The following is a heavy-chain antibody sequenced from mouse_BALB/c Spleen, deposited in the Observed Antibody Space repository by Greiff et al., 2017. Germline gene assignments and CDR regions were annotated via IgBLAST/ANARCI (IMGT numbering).Heavy chain of an antibody. Sequence: EVKLVESGPGLVKPSQTVSLTCTVTGISITTGNYRWSWIRQFPGNKLEWIGYIYYSGTITYNPSLTSRTTITRDTSKNQFFLEMNSLTAEDTATYYCAREGFITAYFDVWGAGTTVTVSS. CDR3: AREGFITAYFDV. J-gene: IGHJ1*01. V-gene: IGHV3-5*02. D-gene: IGHD1-1*01. CDR2: IYYSGTI. CDR1: GISITTGNYR.